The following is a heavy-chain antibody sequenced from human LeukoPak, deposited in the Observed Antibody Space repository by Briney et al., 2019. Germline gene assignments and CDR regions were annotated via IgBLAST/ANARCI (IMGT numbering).Heavy chain of an antibody. J-gene: IGHJ6*03. Sequence: SETLSLTCAVYGGSFSGYYWSWLRQPPGKGLEWIGEINHSGSTNYNPSLKSRVTISVDTSKNQFSLKLSSVTAADTAVYYCARLRGFGVVLYYMDVWGKGTTVTVSS. D-gene: IGHD3-3*01. CDR2: INHSGST. CDR1: GGSFSGYY. CDR3: ARLRGFGVVLYYMDV. V-gene: IGHV4-34*01.